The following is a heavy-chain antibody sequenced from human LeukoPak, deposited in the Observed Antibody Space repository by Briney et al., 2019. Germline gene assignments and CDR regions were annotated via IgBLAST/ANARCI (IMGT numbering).Heavy chain of an antibody. CDR1: GFTFSSYA. D-gene: IGHD4-17*01. Sequence: QAGGSLRLSCAASGFTFSSYAMSWVRQAPGKGLEWVSAISGSGGSTYHADSVKGRFTISRGNSKNTLYLQMNSLRAEDTAVYYCAKIFTVTTRYDYWGQGTLVTVSS. CDR3: AKIFTVTTRYDY. CDR2: ISGSGGST. V-gene: IGHV3-23*01. J-gene: IGHJ4*02.